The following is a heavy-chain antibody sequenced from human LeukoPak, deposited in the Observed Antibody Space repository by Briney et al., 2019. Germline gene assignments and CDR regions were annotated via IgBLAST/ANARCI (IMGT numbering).Heavy chain of an antibody. CDR3: ARCTASCYANAFDV. CDR1: GFTFNNNA. CDR2: INGGGDAT. J-gene: IGHJ3*01. V-gene: IGHV3-23*01. D-gene: IGHD2-2*01. Sequence: PGGSLRLSCAASGFTFNNNAMSWVRQPAGKGLEWVSAINGGGDATEYADSVKGRFTISRDNSKNTLYLQMNSLRPEDTAVYYCARCTASCYANAFDVWGQGTLLTVSS.